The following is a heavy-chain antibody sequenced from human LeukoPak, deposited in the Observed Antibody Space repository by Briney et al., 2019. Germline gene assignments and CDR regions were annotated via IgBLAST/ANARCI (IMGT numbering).Heavy chain of an antibody. CDR3: ARGIQWLAPLAHDY. Sequence: ASVKVSCKASGCTFTGYHMHWVRQAPGQGLEWMGRINPNSGDTNYAQKFQGRVTMTRDTSTSTVYMELSSLRSEDTAVYYCARGIQWLAPLAHDYWGQGTLVTVSS. CDR1: GCTFTGYH. J-gene: IGHJ4*02. D-gene: IGHD6-19*01. CDR2: INPNSGDT. V-gene: IGHV1-2*06.